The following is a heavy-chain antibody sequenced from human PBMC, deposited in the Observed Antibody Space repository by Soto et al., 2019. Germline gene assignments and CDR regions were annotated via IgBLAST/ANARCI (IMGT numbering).Heavy chain of an antibody. CDR3: ARWFDP. CDR1: GGSVSSGAYY. J-gene: IGHJ5*01. Sequence: SETLSLTCTVSGGSVSSGAYYWNWVRQPPGKGLEWIGYFYYNGITNYNPSLKSRVTIFVDSSKNQFSLKLNSVTSADTAVYYCARWFDPWGQGTLVTVSS. V-gene: IGHV4-61*08. CDR2: FYYNGIT.